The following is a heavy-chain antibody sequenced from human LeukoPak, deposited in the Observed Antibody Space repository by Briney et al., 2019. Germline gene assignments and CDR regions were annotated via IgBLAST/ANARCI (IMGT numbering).Heavy chain of an antibody. CDR3: ARDLGGSYYFY. CDR1: GYXFNSYG. V-gene: IGHV1-18*01. Sequence: ASVKVSCKASGYXFNSYGISWVRQAPGQGREWMGWINTYNGNTNYAQKLQGRVTMTTDTSTSTAYMELRSLTSDDTAVYYCARDLGGSYYFYWGQGTLVTVSS. J-gene: IGHJ4*02. CDR2: INTYNGNT. D-gene: IGHD1-26*01.